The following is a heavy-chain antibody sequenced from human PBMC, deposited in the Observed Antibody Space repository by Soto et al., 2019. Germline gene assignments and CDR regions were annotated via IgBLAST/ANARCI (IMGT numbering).Heavy chain of an antibody. J-gene: IGHJ4*02. CDR2: INSDGGST. V-gene: IGHV3-74*01. Sequence: PGGSLRLSCAASGFSLSGYCMHRVRQVPGKGLLWVSRINSDGGSTTYADSVKGRFTISRDNAKNTLYLQMDTLRAEDTAVYYCARATPFPLDYGDYVVSKFDYWGQGTLVTVSS. D-gene: IGHD4-17*01. CDR1: GFSLSGYC. CDR3: ARATPFPLDYGDYVVSKFDY.